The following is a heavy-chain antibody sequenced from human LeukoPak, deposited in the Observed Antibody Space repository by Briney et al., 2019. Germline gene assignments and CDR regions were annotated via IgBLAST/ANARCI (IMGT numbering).Heavy chain of an antibody. CDR1: GYTFVTYG. CDR2: ISSYNGNT. CDR3: ALKRWFDP. Sequence: GASVKVSCKASGYTFVTYGISWVRQAPGQGLEWMGRISSYNGNTEYAQKFQGRVTMTTDTSTSTAYMQVRSLRSEDTAVYYCALKRWFDPWGQGTLVTVSS. J-gene: IGHJ5*02. V-gene: IGHV1-18*04.